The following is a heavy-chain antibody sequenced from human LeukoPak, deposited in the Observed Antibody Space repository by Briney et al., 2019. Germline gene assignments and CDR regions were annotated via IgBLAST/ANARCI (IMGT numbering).Heavy chain of an antibody. Sequence: GGSLRLSCAASGFTFSHYSIDWVRQAPGKGLERVASITSSSSHIYYADSVKGRFTISRDNAKNSLYLQMNSLRAEDTAIYYCARVMMGATVTTFHYYCVDVWGVGTTVTVSS. CDR3: ARVMMGATVTTFHYYCVDV. CDR1: GFTFSHYS. V-gene: IGHV3-21*01. J-gene: IGHJ6*03. CDR2: ITSSSSHI. D-gene: IGHD4-11*01.